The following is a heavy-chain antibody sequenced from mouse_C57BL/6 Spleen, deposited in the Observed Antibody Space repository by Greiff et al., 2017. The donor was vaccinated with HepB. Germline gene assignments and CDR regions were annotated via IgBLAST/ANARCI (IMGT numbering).Heavy chain of an antibody. V-gene: IGHV5-9*01. CDR1: GFTFSSYT. CDR2: ISGGGGNT. CDR3: ARHGPSYDYDGGPFAY. D-gene: IGHD2-4*01. Sequence: EVKLMESGGGLVKPGGSLKLSCAASGFTFSSYTMPWVRQTPEQRLEWVATISGGGGNTYYPDSVKGRFTITRDNAKNTLYLQMSSLRSEDTALYYCARHGPSYDYDGGPFAYWGQGTLVTVSA. J-gene: IGHJ3*01.